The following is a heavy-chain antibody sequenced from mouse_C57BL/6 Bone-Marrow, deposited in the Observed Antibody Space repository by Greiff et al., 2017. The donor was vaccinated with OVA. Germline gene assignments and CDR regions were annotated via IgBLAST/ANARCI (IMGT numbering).Heavy chain of an antibody. Sequence: VQLQQPGAELVKPGASVKLSCKASGYTFTSYWMQWVKQRPGQGLEWIGEIDPSDSYTNYNQKFKGKATLTVDTSSSTAYMQLSSLTSEDSAVYYCARSDYYYAMDYWGQGTSVTVSS. CDR1: GYTFTSYW. J-gene: IGHJ4*01. D-gene: IGHD2-13*01. V-gene: IGHV1-50*01. CDR2: IDPSDSYT. CDR3: ARSDYYYAMDY.